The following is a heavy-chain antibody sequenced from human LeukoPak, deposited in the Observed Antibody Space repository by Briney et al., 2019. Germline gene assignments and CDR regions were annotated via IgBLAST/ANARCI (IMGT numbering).Heavy chain of an antibody. CDR3: ARDDRLSAAVTTVAFDI. CDR1: GYTFTGYY. V-gene: IGHV1-2*02. D-gene: IGHD4-17*01. J-gene: IGHJ3*02. Sequence: ASVKVSCKTSGYTFTGYYMHWVRQAPGQGLEWMGWINPNSGGTNYAQKFQGRVTMTRDTSISTAYMELSRLRSDDTAVYYCARDDRLSAAVTTVAFDIWGQGTMVTVSS. CDR2: INPNSGGT.